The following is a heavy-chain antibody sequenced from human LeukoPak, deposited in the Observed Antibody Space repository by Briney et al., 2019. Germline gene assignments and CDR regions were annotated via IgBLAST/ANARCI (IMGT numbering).Heavy chain of an antibody. CDR3: ARRGAEGIAVPGLPWFDP. J-gene: IGHJ5*02. CDR1: GGSISSSSYY. CDR2: IYYSGST. D-gene: IGHD6-19*01. Sequence: SETLSLTCTVSGGSISSSSYYWGWIRQPPGKGLEWIGSIYYSGSTYYNPSLKSRVTISVDTSKNQFSLKLSSVTAADTAVYYCARRGAEGIAVPGLPWFDPWGQGTLVTVSS. V-gene: IGHV4-39*01.